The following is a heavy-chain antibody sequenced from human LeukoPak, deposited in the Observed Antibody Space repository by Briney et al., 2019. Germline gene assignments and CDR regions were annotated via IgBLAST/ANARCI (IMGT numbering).Heavy chain of an antibody. V-gene: IGHV4-34*01. J-gene: IGHJ6*02. CDR3: ARGGFIVVVPAAMADGHYYYGMDV. D-gene: IGHD2-2*01. CDR1: GGSFSGYY. Sequence: PSETLSLTCAVYGGSFSGYYWSWIRQPPGKGLEWIGEINHSGSTNYNPSLKSRVTISVDTSKNQFSLKLSSVTAADTAVYYCARGGFIVVVPAAMADGHYYYGMDVWGQGTTVTVSS. CDR2: INHSGST.